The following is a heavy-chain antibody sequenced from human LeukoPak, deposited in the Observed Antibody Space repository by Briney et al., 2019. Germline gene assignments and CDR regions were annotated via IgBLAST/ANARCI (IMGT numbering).Heavy chain of an antibody. CDR2: FDPEDGET. CDR3: ATTGTGRYGDYHPAFDY. J-gene: IGHJ4*02. V-gene: IGHV1-24*01. D-gene: IGHD4-17*01. Sequence: ASVKVSCKVSVYTLTELSMHWVRQARGKGLEWMGGFDPEDGETIYAQKFQGRVTMTEDTSTDTAYMELSSLRSEDTAVYYCATTGTGRYGDYHPAFDYWGQGTLVTVSS. CDR1: VYTLTELS.